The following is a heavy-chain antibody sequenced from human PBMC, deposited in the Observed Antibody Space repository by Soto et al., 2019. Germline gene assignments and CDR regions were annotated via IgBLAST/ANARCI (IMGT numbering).Heavy chain of an antibody. D-gene: IGHD3-9*01. CDR3: AREGRNDIFDY. Sequence: QVQLVQSGAEVKKPGASVKVSCKASGYTFTSYYMHWVRQAPGQGLEWMGIINPSGGSTSYAQKLQGRVTMTRDTSTSTVYMELSSLRSEDTAVYSCAREGRNDIFDYWGQGTLVTVSS. CDR2: INPSGGST. V-gene: IGHV1-46*04. CDR1: GYTFTSYY. J-gene: IGHJ4*02.